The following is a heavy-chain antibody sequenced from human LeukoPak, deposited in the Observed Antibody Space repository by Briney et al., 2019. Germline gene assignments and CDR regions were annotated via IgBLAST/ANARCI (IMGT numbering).Heavy chain of an antibody. CDR2: FDPEDGET. Sequence: ASVKVSCKVSGYTLTELSMHRVRQAPGKGLEWMGGFDPEDGETIYAQKFQGRVTMTEDTSTDTAYMELSSLRSEDTAVYYCATKYYYDSSGYAFDPWGQGTLVTVSS. J-gene: IGHJ5*02. V-gene: IGHV1-24*01. CDR1: GYTLTELS. CDR3: ATKYYYDSSGYAFDP. D-gene: IGHD3-22*01.